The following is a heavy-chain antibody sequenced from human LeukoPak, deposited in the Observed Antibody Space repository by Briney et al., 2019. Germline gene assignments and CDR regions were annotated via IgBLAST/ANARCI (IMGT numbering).Heavy chain of an antibody. V-gene: IGHV3-66*03. D-gene: IGHD4-17*01. Sequence: GGSLRLSCAGSGFSVSNYYMSWVRQAAGKGLEWVSLIRDSGETFYADSVKGRFTISRDNSKNTMYLQMNRLRVEDTAVYFCARDRAVTQDWVEFDPWGQGTLVTVSS. J-gene: IGHJ5*02. CDR3: ARDRAVTQDWVEFDP. CDR2: IRDSGET. CDR1: GFSVSNYY.